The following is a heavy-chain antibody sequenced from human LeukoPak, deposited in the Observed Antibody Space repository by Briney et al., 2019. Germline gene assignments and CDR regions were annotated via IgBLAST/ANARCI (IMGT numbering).Heavy chain of an antibody. CDR2: IKSDSSTI. J-gene: IGHJ4*02. D-gene: IGHD1-1*01. CDR3: VRDYNWCFDY. CDR1: GFPFSSFS. V-gene: IGHV3-48*01. Sequence: GGSPRLSFATSGFPFSSFSMNWVRQAPGKGLEWISYIKSDSSTIYYADSVKGRFTISRDKAKNSLYLQMNSLRAEDTAVYYCVRDYNWCFDYWGQGTLVTVSS.